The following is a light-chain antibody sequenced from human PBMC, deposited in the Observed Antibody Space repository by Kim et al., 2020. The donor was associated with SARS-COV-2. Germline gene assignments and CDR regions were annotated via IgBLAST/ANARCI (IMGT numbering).Light chain of an antibody. CDR3: SSYTSSSTLV. Sequence: GQSITISSTGTGGGVSGYNSLSCDQQPPHKALIRMCYNVSNRPSVVSNLFSGSKSGNTASLTISGLQAEDEADYYCSSYTSSSTLVFGGGTQLTVL. J-gene: IGLJ2*01. CDR2: NVS. CDR1: GGGVSGYNS. V-gene: IGLV2-14*03.